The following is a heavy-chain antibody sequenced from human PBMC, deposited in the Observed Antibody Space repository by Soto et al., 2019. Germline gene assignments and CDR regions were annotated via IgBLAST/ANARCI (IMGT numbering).Heavy chain of an antibody. J-gene: IGHJ4*02. V-gene: IGHV1-18*04. CDR2: ISPYNGNT. CDR1: GYFFTSYG. CDR3: ARDFGSDLSAPGAVFDY. D-gene: IGHD3-3*01. Sequence: ASVKVSCKASGYFFTSYGIRWVRQAPGQGLEWMGWISPYNGNTKYAQNFQGRVTMTTDTSTYTAYMELRSLRSDDPAVYYCARDFGSDLSAPGAVFDYWGQGTMVTVSS.